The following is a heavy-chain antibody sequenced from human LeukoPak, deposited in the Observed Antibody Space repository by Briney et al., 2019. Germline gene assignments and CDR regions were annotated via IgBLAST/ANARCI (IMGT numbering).Heavy chain of an antibody. CDR3: ARGTWGDY. CDR2: ISGSGGGT. V-gene: IGHV3-23*01. Sequence: GGSLRLSCSASGITFSSYVMSWVRHAPGKGLEWVSTISGSGGGTDYADSVKGRLTISRDNSKNTLYLQMNSLRAEDTAVYYCARGTWGDYWGQGTLVTVSS. CDR1: GITFSSYV. D-gene: IGHD3-16*01. J-gene: IGHJ4*02.